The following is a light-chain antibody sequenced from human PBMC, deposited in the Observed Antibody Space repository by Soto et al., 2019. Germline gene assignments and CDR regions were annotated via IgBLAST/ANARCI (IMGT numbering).Light chain of an antibody. CDR2: DAS. V-gene: IGKV1-5*01. J-gene: IGKJ1*01. CDR1: QSISTW. CDR3: QQYNTYPRT. Sequence: DIQMTQSPSTLSASVGDRFTITCRASQSISTWLAWYQQKPGKAPKRLIYDASSLESGVPSRFSGSGSGTEFTLSISSLQPDDFATYYCQQYNTYPRTFGQGTKVDIK.